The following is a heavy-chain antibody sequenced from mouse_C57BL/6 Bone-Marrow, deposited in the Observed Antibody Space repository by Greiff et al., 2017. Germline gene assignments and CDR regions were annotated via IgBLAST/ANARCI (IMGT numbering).Heavy chain of an antibody. CDR3: ARPYGNLYYAMDY. CDR2: ISNGGGST. J-gene: IGHJ4*01. V-gene: IGHV5-12*01. Sequence: DVKLVESVGGLVQPGGSLKLSCAASGFTFSDYYMYWVRQTPEKRLEWVAYISNGGGSTYYPDTVKGRFTISRDNAKNTLYLQMSRLKSEDTAMYYCARPYGNLYYAMDYWGQGTSVTVSS. D-gene: IGHD2-1*01. CDR1: GFTFSDYY.